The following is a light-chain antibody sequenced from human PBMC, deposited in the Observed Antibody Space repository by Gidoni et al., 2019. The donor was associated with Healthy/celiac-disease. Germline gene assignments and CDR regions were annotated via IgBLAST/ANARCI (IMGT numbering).Light chain of an antibody. CDR3: QQYYSYPFT. V-gene: IGKV1-8*01. CDR1: QGISSY. CDR2: AAS. Sequence: IRMTQSPSSLSASTGDRVTITCRASQGISSYLAWYQQKPGKAPKLLIYAASTLQSGVPSRFSGSGSGTDCTLTISCLQSEDFATYYCQQYYSYPFTFGPGTKVDIK. J-gene: IGKJ3*01.